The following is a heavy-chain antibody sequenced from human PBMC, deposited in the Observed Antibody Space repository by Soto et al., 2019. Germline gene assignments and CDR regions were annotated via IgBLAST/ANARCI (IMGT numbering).Heavy chain of an antibody. CDR3: AKNSEYDYIWGSYRSAEYFQH. CDR1: GFTFSSYA. D-gene: IGHD3-16*02. J-gene: IGHJ1*01. CDR2: ISGSGGST. Sequence: GGSLRLSCAASGFTFSSYAMSWVRQAPGKGLEWVSAISGSGGSTYYADSVKGRFTISRDNSKNTLYLQMNSLRAEDTAVYYCAKNSEYDYIWGSYRSAEYFQHWGQGTLVTVSS. V-gene: IGHV3-23*01.